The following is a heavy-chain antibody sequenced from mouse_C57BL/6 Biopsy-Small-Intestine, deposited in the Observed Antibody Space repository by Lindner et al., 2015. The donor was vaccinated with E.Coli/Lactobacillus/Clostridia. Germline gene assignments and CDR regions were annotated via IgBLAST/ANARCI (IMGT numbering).Heavy chain of an antibody. CDR2: ISPGDGDT. D-gene: IGHD1-1*02. J-gene: IGHJ2*01. CDR1: GYAINNYW. Sequence: VQLQESGAELVKPGASVKISCKASGYAINNYWMNWVKQRPGKGLEWIGQISPGDGDTNYSGNFKGKATLTADKSSSTAYMQLSSLTSEDSAVYFCARGERVDFDYWGQGTTLTVSS. CDR3: ARGERVDFDY. V-gene: IGHV1-80*01.